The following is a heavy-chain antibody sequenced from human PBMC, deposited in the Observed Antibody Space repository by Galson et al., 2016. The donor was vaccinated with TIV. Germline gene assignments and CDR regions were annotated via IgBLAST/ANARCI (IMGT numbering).Heavy chain of an antibody. CDR1: GDTISSYV. J-gene: IGHJ6*02. Sequence: SVKVSCKASGDTISSYVFNWVRLAPGQGLEWMGGIIPLFRTTNYAQKFQGRVTITADGSTNTAYMELNSLRSGDTAVYYCASDRNTAFDTYHYYYGMDVWGQGTTVTVSS. CDR2: IIPLFRTT. V-gene: IGHV1-69*13. D-gene: IGHD5-18*01. CDR3: ASDRNTAFDTYHYYYGMDV.